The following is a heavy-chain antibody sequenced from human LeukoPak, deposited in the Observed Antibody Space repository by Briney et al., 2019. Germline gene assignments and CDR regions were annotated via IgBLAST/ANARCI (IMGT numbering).Heavy chain of an antibody. D-gene: IGHD2/OR15-2a*01. Sequence: PGGSLRLSCAASGFTVSSNYMNWVCQAPGKGLEWVSVIYSGGSTYYADSVKGRFTISRDNSKDTLYLHMKSLRAEDTAVYYCARDSPLLPKAFDIWGQGTMVTVSS. CDR3: ARDSPLLPKAFDI. V-gene: IGHV3-66*01. CDR1: GFTVSSNY. J-gene: IGHJ3*02. CDR2: IYSGGST.